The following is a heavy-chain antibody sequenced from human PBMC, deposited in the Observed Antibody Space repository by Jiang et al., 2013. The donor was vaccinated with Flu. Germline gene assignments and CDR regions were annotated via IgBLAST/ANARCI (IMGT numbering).Heavy chain of an antibody. CDR3: ARTSRNIVVVVAATNYYFDY. J-gene: IGHJ4*02. Sequence: SLTCTVSGGSISSGGYYWSWIRQHPGKGLEWIGYIYYSGSTYYNPSLKSRVTISVDTSKNQFSLKLSSVTAADTAVYYCARTSRNIVVVVAATNYYFDYWGQGTLVTVSS. V-gene: IGHV4-31*03. CDR1: GGSISSGGYY. D-gene: IGHD2-15*01. CDR2: IYYSGST.